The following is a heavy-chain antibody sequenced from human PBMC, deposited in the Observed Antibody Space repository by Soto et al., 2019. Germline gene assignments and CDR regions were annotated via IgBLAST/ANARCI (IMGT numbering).Heavy chain of an antibody. CDR2: IFYSGTT. CDR3: ARGRVGTYDAFDI. V-gene: IGHV4-59*01. J-gene: IGHJ3*02. Sequence: SETLSLTCSVSGGSLSSYFWSWNRQPPGKGLEWIGYIFYSGTTNYNPSLKSRVTISIDTSRNRFALKLNSVTAADTAVYYCARGRVGTYDAFDIWGQGTMVTVSS. CDR1: GGSLSSYF. D-gene: IGHD1-26*01.